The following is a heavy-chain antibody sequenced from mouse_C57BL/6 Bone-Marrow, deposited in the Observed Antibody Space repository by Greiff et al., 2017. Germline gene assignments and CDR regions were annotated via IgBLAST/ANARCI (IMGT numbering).Heavy chain of an antibody. CDR2: IHPNSGST. CDR3: AREALYYYHFAY. CDR1: GYTFTSYW. Sequence: QVQLQQPGAELVKPGASVKLSCKASGYTFTSYWMHWVKQRPGQGLEWIGMIHPNSGSTNYNEKFKSKATLTVDKSSSTAYMQLSSLTSEDSAVYYCAREALYYYHFAYWGQGTLVTVSA. J-gene: IGHJ3*01. V-gene: IGHV1-64*01. D-gene: IGHD1-1*01.